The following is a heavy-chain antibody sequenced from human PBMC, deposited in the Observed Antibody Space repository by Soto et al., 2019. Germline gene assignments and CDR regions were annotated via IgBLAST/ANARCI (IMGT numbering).Heavy chain of an antibody. J-gene: IGHJ5*02. D-gene: IGHD2-8*02. CDR1: GDSSSTYY. Sequence: QVQLQESGPGLVKSSETLSLTCSVSGDSSSTYYWGWIRQPPGKGLEWIGYINYSGRSNHNPSLKSRLSISVDASKNQVSLKLTSVTAADTAVXXCAXSYCADSVSCNWFDPWGQGTLVVVSS. CDR2: INYSGRS. V-gene: IGHV4-59*03. CDR3: AXSYCADSVSCNWFDP.